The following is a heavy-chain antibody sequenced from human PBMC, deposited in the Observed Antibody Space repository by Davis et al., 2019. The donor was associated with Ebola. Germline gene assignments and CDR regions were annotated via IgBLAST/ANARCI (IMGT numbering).Heavy chain of an antibody. D-gene: IGHD3-3*01. Sequence: GESLKISCAASGFTFDDYAMHWVRQAPGKGLVWVSRINSDGSSTSYADSVKGRFTISRDNAKNTLYLQMNSLRAEDTAVYYCARMYYDFWSGSYGMDVWGQGTTVTVSS. CDR3: ARMYYDFWSGSYGMDV. J-gene: IGHJ6*02. V-gene: IGHV3-74*01. CDR1: GFTFDDYA. CDR2: INSDGSST.